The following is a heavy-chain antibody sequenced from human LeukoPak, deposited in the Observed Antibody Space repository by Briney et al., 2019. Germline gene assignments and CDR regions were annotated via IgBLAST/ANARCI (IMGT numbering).Heavy chain of an antibody. Sequence: GGSLRLSCPASGFTFSSYWMSWVRQAPGKGLEWVANIKQDGSEKYYVDSVKGRFTISRDNAKNSLYLQMNSLRAEDTAVYYCARVGCSGGSCYSGRGPFDPWGQGTLVTVSS. CDR3: ARVGCSGGSCYSGRGPFDP. D-gene: IGHD2-15*01. CDR1: GFTFSSYW. V-gene: IGHV3-7*01. CDR2: IKQDGSEK. J-gene: IGHJ5*02.